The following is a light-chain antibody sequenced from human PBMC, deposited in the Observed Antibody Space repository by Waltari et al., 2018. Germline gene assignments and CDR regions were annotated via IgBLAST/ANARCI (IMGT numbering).Light chain of an antibody. V-gene: IGLV3-21*04. J-gene: IGLJ1*01. CDR3: QVWDSSSYV. CDR2: YDS. CDR1: NIGTKR. Sequence: SYVLTQPPSVSVAPGKTARITCGGNNIGTKRVHWYQQKPGQAPILVIYYDSDRPSGIPERFSGSNSGNTATLTISRVEAGDEADYYCQVWDSSSYVFGPGTKVTVL.